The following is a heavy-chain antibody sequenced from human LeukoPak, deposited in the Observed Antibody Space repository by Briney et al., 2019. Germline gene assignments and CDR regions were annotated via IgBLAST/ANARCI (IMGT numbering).Heavy chain of an antibody. V-gene: IGHV3-21*01. CDR3: AELGITMIGGV. CDR1: GFSFSTYA. Sequence: GGSLRLSCAASGFSFSTYAMSWIRQAPGKGLEWVSSISSSSSYIYYADSVKGRFTISRDNAKNSLYLQMNSLRAEDTAVYYCAELGITMIGGVWGKGTTVTISS. CDR2: ISSSSSYI. D-gene: IGHD3-10*02. J-gene: IGHJ6*04.